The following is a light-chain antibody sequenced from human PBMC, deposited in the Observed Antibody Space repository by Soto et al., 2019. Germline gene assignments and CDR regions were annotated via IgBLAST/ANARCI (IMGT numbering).Light chain of an antibody. Sequence: EVVLTQSPATLSLSPGERATLSFRASQNVGTFLAWYQLKPGQAPRLLIYDASNRAAGIPDRFSGSGSGTDFTLTITYLQPEDFATYYCQQANSFPWTFGQGTKVDI. CDR2: DAS. CDR1: QNVGTF. CDR3: QQANSFPWT. J-gene: IGKJ1*01. V-gene: IGKV3-11*01.